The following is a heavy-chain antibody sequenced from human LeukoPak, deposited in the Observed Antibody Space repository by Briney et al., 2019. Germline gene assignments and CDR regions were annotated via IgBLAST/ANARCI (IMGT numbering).Heavy chain of an antibody. CDR2: IWVNGINK. CDR1: GFTFSSYG. J-gene: IGHJ3*02. CDR3: VRERAPFDAFDI. Sequence: GRSLRLSCAASGFTFSSYGMHWVRQAPGKGLEWVAVIWVNGINKYYTDSVRGRFTISRDNSKNTLYLEMSSLRAEDTALYYCVRERAPFDAFDIWGQGTMVTVSS. V-gene: IGHV3-33*01.